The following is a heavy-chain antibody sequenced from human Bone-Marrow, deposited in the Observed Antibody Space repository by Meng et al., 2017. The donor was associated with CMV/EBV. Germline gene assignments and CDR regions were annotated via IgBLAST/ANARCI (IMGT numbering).Heavy chain of an antibody. D-gene: IGHD2-15*01. V-gene: IGHV3-53*01. CDR2: IGHKGDST. CDR3: TKHRGRLAATGRDFEY. J-gene: IGHJ4*02. Sequence: GESLKISCAASGFTVSSNYMSWVRQAPGRGLEWVSAIGHKGDSTYYADSVKGRFTISRDNSKNTLDLQMNSLRAEDTAVYYCTKHRGRLAATGRDFEYWGQGAQVTVSS. CDR1: GFTVSSNY.